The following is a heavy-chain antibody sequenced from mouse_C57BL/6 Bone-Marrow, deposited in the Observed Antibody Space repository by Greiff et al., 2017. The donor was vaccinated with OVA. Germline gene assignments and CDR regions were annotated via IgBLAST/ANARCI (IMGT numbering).Heavy chain of an antibody. V-gene: IGHV1-22*01. D-gene: IGHD3-2*02. CDR2: INPNNGGT. CDR1: GYTFTDYN. CDR3: ARSGGSGFFAY. Sequence: EVQLQESGPELVKPGASVKMSCKASGYTFTDYNMHWVKQSHGKSLEWIGYINPNNGGTSYNQKFKGKATLTVNKSSSTAYMELRSLTSEDSAVYYCARSGGSGFFAYWGQGTLVTVSA. J-gene: IGHJ3*01.